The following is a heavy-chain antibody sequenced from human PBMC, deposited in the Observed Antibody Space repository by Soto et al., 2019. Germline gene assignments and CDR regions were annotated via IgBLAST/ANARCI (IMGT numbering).Heavy chain of an antibody. CDR1: GFTFSSYE. Sequence: PGGSLRLSCAASGFTFSSYEMNWVRQAPGKGLEWVSYISNSGSINYADSVKRRFTISRDNAKNSLYLQMNSLRAEDTAVYYCARGIAVAGTWWFDSWGQGTLVTVSS. CDR3: ARGIAVAGTWWFDS. V-gene: IGHV3-48*03. CDR2: ISNSGSI. D-gene: IGHD6-19*01. J-gene: IGHJ5*01.